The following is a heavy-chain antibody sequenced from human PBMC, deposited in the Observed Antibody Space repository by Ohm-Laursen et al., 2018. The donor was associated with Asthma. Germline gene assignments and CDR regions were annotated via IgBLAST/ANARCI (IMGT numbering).Heavy chain of an antibody. CDR1: GFTFSSYA. V-gene: IGHV3-30-3*01. Sequence: SLRLSCAASGFTFSSYAMHWVRQAPGKGLEWVAVISYDGSNKYYADSVKGRFTISRDNSKNTLYLQMNSLRAEDTAVYYCARERVVYYDSSGYGGGLGYWAQGTLVTVSS. J-gene: IGHJ4*02. D-gene: IGHD3-22*01. CDR2: ISYDGSNK. CDR3: ARERVVYYDSSGYGGGLGY.